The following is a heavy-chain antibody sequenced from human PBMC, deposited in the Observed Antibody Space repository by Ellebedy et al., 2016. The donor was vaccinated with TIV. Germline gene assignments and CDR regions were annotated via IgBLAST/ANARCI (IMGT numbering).Heavy chain of an antibody. CDR1: GFTVSSSY. J-gene: IGHJ4*02. Sequence: LSLTCAASGFTVSSSYMSWVRQAPGKGLEWVSVIYSGGSTYFADSVKGKFTISRDNSKNMLYPQMNSLRAEDTDLYYCAKATLGTCSGAKCYYFDYWGRGTPVTVSS. V-gene: IGHV3-66*01. CDR2: IYSGGST. CDR3: AKATLGTCSGAKCYYFDY. D-gene: IGHD2-15*01.